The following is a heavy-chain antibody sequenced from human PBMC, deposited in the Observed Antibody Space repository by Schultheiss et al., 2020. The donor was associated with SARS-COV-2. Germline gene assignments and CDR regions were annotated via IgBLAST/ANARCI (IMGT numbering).Heavy chain of an antibody. CDR3: ARDNADYYGSGSYFVASKSKPDAFDI. V-gene: IGHV3-48*02. Sequence: GGSLRPSCAASGFTFSSYSMNWVRQAPGKGLEWVSYISSSSSTIYYADSVKGRFTISRDNAKNSLYLQMNSLRDEDTAVYYCARDNADYYGSGSYFVASKSKPDAFDIWGQGAFVTVSS. CDR1: GFTFSSYS. J-gene: IGHJ3*02. D-gene: IGHD3-10*01. CDR2: ISSSSSTI.